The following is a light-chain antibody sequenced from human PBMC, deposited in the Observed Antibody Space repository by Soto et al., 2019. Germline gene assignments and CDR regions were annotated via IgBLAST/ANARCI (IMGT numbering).Light chain of an antibody. CDR3: QQSFYAPPT. Sequence: DIQVTQSPSPLSASVGDRVTITCRASQNIRTYLTWYQQKPGKAPKLLIYEASDLQSGVPSRFSGSGSGTDFSLTITSLQPEDFATYYCQQSFYAPPTFGQGTKVDIK. CDR2: EAS. V-gene: IGKV1-39*01. J-gene: IGKJ1*01. CDR1: QNIRTY.